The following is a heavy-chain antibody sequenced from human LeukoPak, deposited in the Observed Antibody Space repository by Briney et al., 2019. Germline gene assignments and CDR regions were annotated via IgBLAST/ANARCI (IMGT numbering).Heavy chain of an antibody. CDR3: ARQPKETGSDY. CDR2: IYYSGST. D-gene: IGHD1-1*01. J-gene: IGHJ4*02. V-gene: IGHV4-31*03. CDR1: GGSISSGGYY. Sequence: PSETLSLTCTVSGGSISSGGYYWNWIRQHPGKGLEWIGYIYYSGSTYYNPSLKSRVTISVDTSKNQFSLKLSSVTAADTAVYYCARQPKETGSDYWGQGTLVTVSS.